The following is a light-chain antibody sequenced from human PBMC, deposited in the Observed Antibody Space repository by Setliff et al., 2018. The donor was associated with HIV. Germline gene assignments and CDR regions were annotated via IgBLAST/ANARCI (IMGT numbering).Light chain of an antibody. J-gene: IGLJ1*01. CDR1: SNDVGGYNY. CDR2: EVS. Sequence: QSVLTQPASVSRSPGQSITISCTGSSNDVGGYNYVSWYQQRPGKAPKLMISEVSNRPSGVSNRFSGSKSGNTASLTISGLQAEDEADYYCSSYTSGSTRVFGTGTKVTVL. CDR3: SSYTSGSTRV. V-gene: IGLV2-14*01.